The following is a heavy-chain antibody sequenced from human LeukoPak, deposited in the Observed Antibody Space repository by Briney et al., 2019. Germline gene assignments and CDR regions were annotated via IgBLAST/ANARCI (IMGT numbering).Heavy chain of an antibody. CDR2: IKEDGSGK. CDR3: ARGKRWEQPLDN. CDR1: GFTFSNYW. D-gene: IGHD1/OR15-1a*01. J-gene: IGHJ4*02. Sequence: GGSLRLSCAASGFTFSNYWMSWVRQAPGKGLEWVANIKEDGSGKYYVDSVKGRFTISRDNAKSSLFLQMNSLRAEDTAVYYCARGKRWEQPLDNWGQGTLVTVSS. V-gene: IGHV3-7*01.